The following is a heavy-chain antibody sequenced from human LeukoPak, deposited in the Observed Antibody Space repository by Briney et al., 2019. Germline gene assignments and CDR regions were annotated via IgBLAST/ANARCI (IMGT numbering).Heavy chain of an antibody. CDR3: ARGGIVGATTLPPNDY. Sequence: ASVKVSCKAPGGTFSSYAISWVRQAPGQGLEWMGGIIPIFGTANYAQKFQGRVTITTDESTSTAYMELSSLRSEDTAVYYCARGGIVGATTLPPNDYWGQGTLVTVSS. V-gene: IGHV1-69*05. CDR2: IIPIFGTA. CDR1: GGTFSSYA. D-gene: IGHD1-26*01. J-gene: IGHJ4*02.